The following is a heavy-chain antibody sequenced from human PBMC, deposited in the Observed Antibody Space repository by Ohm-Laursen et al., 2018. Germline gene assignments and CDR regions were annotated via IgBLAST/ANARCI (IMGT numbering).Heavy chain of an antibody. D-gene: IGHD1-26*01. V-gene: IGHV3-11*01. CDR3: ARAGGLGGATNALDY. CDR2: IRSSGSTI. J-gene: IGHJ4*02. Sequence: SLRLSCSASGFTFSDYYMSWIRQAPGKGLEWVSYIRSSGSTIYYADSVKGRFTISRDNAKNSLYLQMNSLRAEDTAVYYCARAGGLGGATNALDYWGQGILVTVSS. CDR1: GFTFSDYY.